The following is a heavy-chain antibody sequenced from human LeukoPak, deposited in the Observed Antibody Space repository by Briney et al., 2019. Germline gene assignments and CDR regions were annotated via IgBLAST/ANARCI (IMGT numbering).Heavy chain of an antibody. CDR2: IKSDGSST. J-gene: IGHJ4*02. CDR1: GFTFSSYW. D-gene: IGHD6-19*01. V-gene: IGHV3-74*01. CDR3: RIAVSGDFDY. Sequence: GGSLRLSCAASGFTFSSYWMSWVRQAPGKGLVWVSRIKSDGSSTSYADCVKGRFTISRDNAKNTLYLQMNSLRVEDTAVYYCRIAVSGDFDYWGQGTLVTVSS.